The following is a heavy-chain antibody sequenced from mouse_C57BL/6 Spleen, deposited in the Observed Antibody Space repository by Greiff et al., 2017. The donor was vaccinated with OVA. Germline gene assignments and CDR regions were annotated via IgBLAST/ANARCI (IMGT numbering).Heavy chain of an antibody. CDR3: ARRPLTTVVAKNAMDY. J-gene: IGHJ4*01. V-gene: IGHV1-82*01. CDR1: GYAFSSYG. CDR2: ICPGGGDT. Sequence: VKLVESGPELVKPGASVKISCKASGYAFSSYGMNWVKQRPGKGLEWIGRICPGGGDTNYTGKVKGKATLTADNSSSTAYMQLSSLTSEDTAVYVCARRPLTTVVAKNAMDYWGQGTSVTVSS. D-gene: IGHD1-1*01.